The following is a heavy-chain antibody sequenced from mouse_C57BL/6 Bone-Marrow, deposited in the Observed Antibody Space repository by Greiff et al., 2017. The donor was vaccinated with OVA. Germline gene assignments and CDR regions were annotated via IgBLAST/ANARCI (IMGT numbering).Heavy chain of an antibody. CDR3: SRRRLWFDY. CDR1: GYAFSSSW. D-gene: IGHD1-2*01. Sequence: VQLQQPGPELVKPGASVKISCKASGYAFSSSWMNWVKQRPGKGLEWIGRIYPGDGDTNYNGKFKGKATLTADKSSSTAYMQLSSLTSEDSAVCFGSRRRLWFDYWGQGTTLTVSS. J-gene: IGHJ2*01. CDR2: IYPGDGDT. V-gene: IGHV1-82*01.